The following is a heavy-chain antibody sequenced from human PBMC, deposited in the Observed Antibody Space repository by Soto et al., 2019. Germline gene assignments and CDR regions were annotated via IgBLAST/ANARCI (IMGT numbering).Heavy chain of an antibody. CDR1: GITFSSYA. D-gene: IGHD5-18*01. V-gene: IGHV3-23*01. CDR2: ISGSGGST. J-gene: IGHJ4*02. Sequence: EVQLLESGGGLVQPGGSLRLSCAASGITFSSYAMSWVRQAPGKGLEWVSAISGSGGSTYYADSVKGRFTISRDNSKNTLYLQMNSLRAEDTGVYYCASTRGYSYGPHWGQGTLVTVSS. CDR3: ASTRGYSYGPH.